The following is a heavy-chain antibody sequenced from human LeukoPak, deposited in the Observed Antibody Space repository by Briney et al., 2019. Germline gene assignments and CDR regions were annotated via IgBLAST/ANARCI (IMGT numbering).Heavy chain of an antibody. D-gene: IGHD2-15*01. J-gene: IGHJ4*02. Sequence: SETLSLTCTVSGGSISSSSYYWGWIRQPPGKGPEWIGSIYYSGSTYYNPSLKSRVTISVDTSKNQFSLKLSSVTAANTAVYYCARGYCSGGSCYGENWGQGTLVTVSS. V-gene: IGHV4-39*07. CDR1: GGSISSSSYY. CDR2: IYYSGST. CDR3: ARGYCSGGSCYGEN.